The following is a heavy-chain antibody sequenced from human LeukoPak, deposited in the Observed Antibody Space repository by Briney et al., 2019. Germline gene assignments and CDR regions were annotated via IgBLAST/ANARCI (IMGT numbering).Heavy chain of an antibody. CDR1: GFTFSDYY. V-gene: IGHV3-11*01. Sequence: PGGSLRLSCAASGFTFSDYYMSWIRQAPGKGLEWVSYISSSGSTIYYADSVKDRFTISRDNAKNSLYLQMNSLRAEDTAVYYCARGWVVGATRFDYWGQGTLVTVSS. D-gene: IGHD1-26*01. CDR2: ISSSGSTI. J-gene: IGHJ4*02. CDR3: ARGWVVGATRFDY.